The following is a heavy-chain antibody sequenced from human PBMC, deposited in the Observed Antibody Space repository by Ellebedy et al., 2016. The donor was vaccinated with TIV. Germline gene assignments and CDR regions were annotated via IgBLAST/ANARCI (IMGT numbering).Heavy chain of an antibody. V-gene: IGHV4-4*07. J-gene: IGHJ5*02. CDR2: LYHGGTT. D-gene: IGHD1-26*01. CDR3: ARGGSYYEGIWFDP. Sequence: SETLSLTCTVSGGFVSSYYWNWIRQPAGKGLEWIGRLYHGGTTNYNPALKSRLIMSVDTSKNQLSLKLTSVTAADTAMYYCARGGSYYEGIWFDPWGQGTLVTVSS. CDR1: GGFVSSYY.